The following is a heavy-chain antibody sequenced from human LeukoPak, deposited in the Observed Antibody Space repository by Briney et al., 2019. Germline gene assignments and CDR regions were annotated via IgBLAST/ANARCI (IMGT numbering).Heavy chain of an antibody. CDR3: ARDRYCSSTSCYLDFDS. J-gene: IGHJ4*02. CDR1: GFSFRSYS. CDR2: ISSSSSTI. D-gene: IGHD2-2*01. V-gene: IGHV3-48*01. Sequence: GGSLRLSCAASGFSFRSYSMSWVRQAPGKGLEWVSYISSSSSTIHYADSVKGRFTISRDDAKNSLFLQMNSLRAEDTAVYYCARDRYCSSTSCYLDFDSWGQGTLVTVST.